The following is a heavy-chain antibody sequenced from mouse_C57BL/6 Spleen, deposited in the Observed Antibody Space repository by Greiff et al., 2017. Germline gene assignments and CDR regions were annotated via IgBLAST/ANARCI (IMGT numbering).Heavy chain of an antibody. CDR1: GYTFTSYW. CDR2: IHPNSGST. CDR3: ARRGGRRGYFDV. J-gene: IGHJ1*03. Sequence: QVQLQQPGAELVKPGASVKLSCKASGYTFTSYWMHWVKQRPGQGLEWIRMIHPNSGSTNYNEKFKSKATLTVDKSSSTAYMQLSSLTSEDSAVYYCARRGGRRGYFDVWGTGTTVTVSS. D-gene: IGHD1-1*01. V-gene: IGHV1-64*01.